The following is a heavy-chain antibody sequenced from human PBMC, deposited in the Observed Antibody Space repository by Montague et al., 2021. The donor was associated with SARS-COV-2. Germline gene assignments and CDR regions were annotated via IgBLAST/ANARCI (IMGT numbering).Heavy chain of an antibody. CDR2: IYWDDDDK. J-gene: IGHJ2*01. CDR3: AHKTGLRYFDWLFQTNPTGGYFDL. CDR1: GFSLSTSGVG. V-gene: IGHV2-5*02. Sequence: PALVKPTQTLTLTCTFSGFSLSTSGVGVGWIRQPPGKALEWLALIYWDDDDKRYSPSLKSRLTITKDTSKNQVVLTMTNMDPVDTATYYCAHKTGLRYFDWLFQTNPTGGYFDLWGRGTLVTVSS. D-gene: IGHD3-9*01.